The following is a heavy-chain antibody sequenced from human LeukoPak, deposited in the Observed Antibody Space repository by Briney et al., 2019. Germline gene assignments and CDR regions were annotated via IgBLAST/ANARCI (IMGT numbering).Heavy chain of an antibody. D-gene: IGHD6-13*01. CDR1: ARSIISKY. Sequence: SETLSLTCTVSARSIISKYWSWLPQPAGQGLEGIGRLYTSQSTNYPASLKSRVTLSVDKSKNQVSLKLSSVTAADTAVNYCARDLATGGDYWGQKTLVTLST. CDR3: ARDLATGGDY. J-gene: IGHJ4*02. CDR2: LYTSQST. V-gene: IGHV4-4*07.